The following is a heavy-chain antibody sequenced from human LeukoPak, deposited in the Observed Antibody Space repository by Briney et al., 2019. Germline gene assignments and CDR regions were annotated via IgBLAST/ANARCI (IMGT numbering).Heavy chain of an antibody. D-gene: IGHD2-2*01. CDR2: INDVGAP. V-gene: IGHV3-23*01. CDR1: GFTFNNYA. CDR3: AKDHCSTTRCIAGFDF. J-gene: IGHJ4*02. Sequence: GGSLRLSCASSGFTFNNYAMSWVRQAPGQGLQWVSGINDVGAPFYADSVKGRFTISTDSSKNTLYLQMNSLRVEDTAIYYCAKDHCSTTRCIAGFDFWGQGTLVTVSS.